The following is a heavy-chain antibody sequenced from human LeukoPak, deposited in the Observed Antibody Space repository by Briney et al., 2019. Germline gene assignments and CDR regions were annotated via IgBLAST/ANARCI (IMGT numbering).Heavy chain of an antibody. CDR1: GVSVSSGSYY. CDR2: IYYSGST. V-gene: IGHV4-61*01. D-gene: IGHD3-16*01. CDR3: ARDNYLFYGMDV. J-gene: IGHJ6*02. Sequence: PSETLSLTCTVSGVSVSSGSYYWSWIPQPPGKGLEWIGYIYYSGSTNYNPSLNSRVTISVDTSKNQFSLKLSSVTAADTAVYFCARDNYLFYGMDVWGQGTTVTVSS.